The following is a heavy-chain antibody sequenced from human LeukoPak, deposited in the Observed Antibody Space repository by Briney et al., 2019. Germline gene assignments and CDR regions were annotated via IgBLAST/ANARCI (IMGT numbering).Heavy chain of an antibody. Sequence: ASVKVSCKASGYTFTSYGISWVRQAPGQGLEWMGWISAYNGNINYAQKLQGRVTMNTDTSTSTAYMELRSLRADDTAVYYCARDLELRYFDWLLDTFYFDYWAQGTLVTVSS. V-gene: IGHV1-18*01. CDR2: ISAYNGNI. J-gene: IGHJ4*02. D-gene: IGHD3-9*01. CDR3: ARDLELRYFDWLLDTFYFDY. CDR1: GYTFTSYG.